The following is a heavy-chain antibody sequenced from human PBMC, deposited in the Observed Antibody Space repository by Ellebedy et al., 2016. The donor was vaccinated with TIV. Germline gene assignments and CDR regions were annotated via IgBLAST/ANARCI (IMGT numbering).Heavy chain of an antibody. CDR1: GFTFRTYA. D-gene: IGHD3-10*01. V-gene: IGHV3-30*04. CDR2: ISFDGSKT. CDR3: ARPIGRGAFSNLRFDY. Sequence: GESLKISCAASGFTFRTYAMHWVRQAPGKGLEWLGVISFDGSKTYYAYSVKGRITISRDSSKATLFLQMNSLAPEDTAVYYCARPIGRGAFSNLRFDYWGQGALVTVAS. J-gene: IGHJ4*02.